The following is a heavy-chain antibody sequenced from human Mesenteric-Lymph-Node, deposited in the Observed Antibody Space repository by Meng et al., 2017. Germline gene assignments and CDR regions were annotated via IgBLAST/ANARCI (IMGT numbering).Heavy chain of an antibody. J-gene: IGHJ4*02. CDR1: GYNFIIYA. CDR2: ISAYNGNT. V-gene: IGHV1-18*01. CDR3: ARDGRYYDSIHFYY. D-gene: IGHD3-22*01. Sequence: ASVKVSCKASGYNFIIYAIHWVRQAPGQGLEWMGWISAYNGNTNYAQKLQGRVTMTTDTSTSTAYMELRSLRSDDTAVYYCARDGRYYDSIHFYYWGQGTLVTVSS.